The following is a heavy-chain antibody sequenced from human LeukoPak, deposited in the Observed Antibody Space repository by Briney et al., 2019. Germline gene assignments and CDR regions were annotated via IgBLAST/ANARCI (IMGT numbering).Heavy chain of an antibody. CDR1: GYTFTCYY. CDR2: INPNSGGT. CDR3: ARANALYCSSTSCLFDY. D-gene: IGHD2-2*01. J-gene: IGHJ4*02. V-gene: IGHV1-2*02. Sequence: GASVKVSCKASGYTFTCYYMHWVRQAPGQGLEWMAWINPNSGGTYYAQNLHDRITMTRDTSISTAYMELSRLRSDDTAIYYCARANALYCSSTSCLFDYWGQGTLVTVSS.